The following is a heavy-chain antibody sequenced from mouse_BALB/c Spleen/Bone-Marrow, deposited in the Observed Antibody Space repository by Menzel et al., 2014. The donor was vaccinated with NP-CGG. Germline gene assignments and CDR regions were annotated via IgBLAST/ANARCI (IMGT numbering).Heavy chain of an antibody. V-gene: IGHV1-14*01. J-gene: IGHJ4*01. D-gene: IGHD5-1-1*01. CDR2: INPYNDGT. Sequence: VQLQQSGTELVKPGASVKMSCKASGYTFTSYVMHWVKQKPGQGLEWIGYINPYNDGTKYNEKFKGKATLTSDKSSSTAYMELSSLTSEDSAVYYCARWRYPYAMDYWGQGTSVTVSS. CDR1: GYTFTSYV. CDR3: ARWRYPYAMDY.